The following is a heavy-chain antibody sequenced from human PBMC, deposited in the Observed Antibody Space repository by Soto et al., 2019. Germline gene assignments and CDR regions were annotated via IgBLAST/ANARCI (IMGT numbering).Heavy chain of an antibody. V-gene: IGHV1-3*01. J-gene: IGHJ3*01. Sequence: QVQLVQSGAEVRKPGASVNISCRASGFTFSDHLINWVRQVPGQSLEWMGWINPDNGNTKYSPTFQGRVTISRHSSASIVYGEVSDLTSEDTAVFYCARDILSVGPRANDAFDVWGQGTMVTVSS. D-gene: IGHD2-8*02. CDR2: INPDNGNT. CDR1: GFTFSDHL. CDR3: ARDILSVGPRANDAFDV.